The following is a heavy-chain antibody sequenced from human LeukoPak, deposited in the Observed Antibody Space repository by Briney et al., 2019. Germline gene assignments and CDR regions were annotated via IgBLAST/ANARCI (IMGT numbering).Heavy chain of an antibody. Sequence: PGGSLRLSCAASGFTFSSYSMNWVRQAPGKGLEWVSSISSSSSYIYYADSVKGRFTISRDNAENSLYLQMNSLRAEDTAVYYCARETRGTVGSYWGQGTLVTVSS. J-gene: IGHJ4*02. CDR1: GFTFSSYS. CDR3: ARETRGTVGSY. V-gene: IGHV3-21*04. D-gene: IGHD1-26*01. CDR2: ISSSSSYI.